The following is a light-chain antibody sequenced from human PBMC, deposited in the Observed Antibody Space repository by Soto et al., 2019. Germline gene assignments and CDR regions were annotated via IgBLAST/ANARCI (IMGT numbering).Light chain of an antibody. J-gene: IGLJ1*01. Sequence: QSVLAQPASVSGSPGQSITISCTGTSSDVGGYNYVSWYQQHPGKAPKLMIYDVSNRPSGISNRFSGSKSGNTASLTISGLQAEDEADYYCSSYTSSSTYVFVTGTEVTVL. CDR3: SSYTSSSTYV. V-gene: IGLV2-14*01. CDR1: SSDVGGYNY. CDR2: DVS.